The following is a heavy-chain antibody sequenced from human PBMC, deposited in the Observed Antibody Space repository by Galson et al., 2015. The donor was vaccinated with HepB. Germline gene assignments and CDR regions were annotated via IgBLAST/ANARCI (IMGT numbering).Heavy chain of an antibody. V-gene: IGHV3-33*01. Sequence: SLRLSCAASGFTFSSYGMHWVRQAPGKGLEWVAVIWYDGSNKYYADSVKGRFTISRDNSKNTLYLQMNSLRAEDTAVYYCARDEYCGGDCYYAFDIWGQGTMVTVSS. CDR1: GFTFSSYG. D-gene: IGHD2-21*01. CDR2: IWYDGSNK. CDR3: ARDEYCGGDCYYAFDI. J-gene: IGHJ3*02.